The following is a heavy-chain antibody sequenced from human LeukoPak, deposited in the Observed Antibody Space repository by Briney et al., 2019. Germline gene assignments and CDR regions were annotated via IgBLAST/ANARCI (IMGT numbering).Heavy chain of an antibody. CDR3: ARDAYYYDSSPSY. J-gene: IGHJ4*02. CDR1: GLTFSSYG. CDR2: IKQDGSEK. D-gene: IGHD3-22*01. Sequence: GGSLRLSCAASGLTFSSYGMHWVRQAPGKGLEWVANIKQDGSEKYYVDSVKGRFTISRDNAKNSLYLQMNSLRAEDTAVYYCARDAYYYDSSPSYWGQGTLVTVSS. V-gene: IGHV3-7*01.